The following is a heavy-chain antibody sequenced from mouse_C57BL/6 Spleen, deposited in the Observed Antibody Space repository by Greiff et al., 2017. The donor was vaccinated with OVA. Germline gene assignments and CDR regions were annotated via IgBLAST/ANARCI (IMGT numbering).Heavy chain of an antibody. CDR3: ARDGSDGYYPYAMDY. D-gene: IGHD2-3*01. V-gene: IGHV5-4*01. CDR1: GFTFSSYA. J-gene: IGHJ4*01. Sequence: EVQLVESGGGLVKPGGSLKLSCAASGFTFSSYAMSWVRQTPEKRLEWVATISDGGSYTYYPDNVKGRFTISRDNAKNNLYLQMSHLKSEDTAMYYCARDGSDGYYPYAMDYWGQGTSVTVSS. CDR2: ISDGGSYT.